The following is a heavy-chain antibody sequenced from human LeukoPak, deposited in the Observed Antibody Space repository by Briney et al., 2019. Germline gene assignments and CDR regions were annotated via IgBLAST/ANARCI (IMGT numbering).Heavy chain of an antibody. CDR1: GFTFSSYG. CDR3: ARFRATLGGY. CDR2: IRYDGSNK. Sequence: GGSLRLSXAASGFTFSSYGMHWVGQAPGKGLEWVAFIRYDGSNKYYADSVKGRFTISRDNSKNTLYLQMNSLRAEDTAVYYCARFRATLGGYWGQGTLVTVSS. J-gene: IGHJ4*02. D-gene: IGHD1-26*01. V-gene: IGHV3-30*02.